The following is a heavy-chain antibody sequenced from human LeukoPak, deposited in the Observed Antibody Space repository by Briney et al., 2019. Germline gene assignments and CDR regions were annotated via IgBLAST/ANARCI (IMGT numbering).Heavy chain of an antibody. D-gene: IGHD2-2*01. CDR3: AKDGWSSTSCFFDY. CDR1: GYPYNICA. V-gene: IGHV3-23*01. J-gene: IGHJ4*02. Sequence: GASLRLPYAASGYPYNICAISWVRRSRGEGGECVSGIGGSVVNTYYADYVKGRFTISRDNAKNTLYLQMNSLRAEDTAVYYCAKDGWSSTSCFFDYWGQGTLVTVSS. CDR2: IGGSVVNT.